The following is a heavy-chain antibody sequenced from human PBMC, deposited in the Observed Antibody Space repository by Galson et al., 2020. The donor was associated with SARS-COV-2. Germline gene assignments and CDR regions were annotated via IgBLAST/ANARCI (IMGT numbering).Heavy chain of an antibody. J-gene: IGHJ4*02. V-gene: IGHV3-30-3*01. D-gene: IGHD4-17*01. Sequence: GESLKISCSASGFTFKHHAKHWVRQAPGRGPKMVPIISYDGSNLNVDSVQGRFIISRDNSKNTLYLQMNSLRPEDTAVYYCARETTVSTVSYVDSWGQGTLVTVSS. CDR2: ISYDGSNL. CDR1: GFTFKHHA. CDR3: ARETTVSTVSYVDS.